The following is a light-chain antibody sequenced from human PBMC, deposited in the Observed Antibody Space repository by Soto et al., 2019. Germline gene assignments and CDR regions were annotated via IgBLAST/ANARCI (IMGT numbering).Light chain of an antibody. CDR2: QVS. CDR1: QSLLHTEGNTY. Sequence: IVMTQTPLSLSVTPGQPASISYKSSQSLLHTEGNTYFYWYLQKPGQPPQLLIYQVSKRLSGVPDRFSGSGSGTDFTLKISRVEAEDVGVYYCMQSIQVPLTFGGGTKVEIK. V-gene: IGKV2D-29*01. J-gene: IGKJ4*01. CDR3: MQSIQVPLT.